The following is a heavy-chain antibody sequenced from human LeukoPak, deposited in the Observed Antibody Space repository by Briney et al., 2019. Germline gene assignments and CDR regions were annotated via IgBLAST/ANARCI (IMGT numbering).Heavy chain of an antibody. CDR3: ARGPSGYGSGSYYYWFDP. D-gene: IGHD3-10*01. J-gene: IGHJ5*02. V-gene: IGHV1-69*13. Sequence: SVKVSCKASGGTFSSYAISWVRQAPGQGLEWMGGIIPIFGTANYAQKFQGRVTITADESTSTAYMELCSLRSEDTAVYYCARGPSGYGSGSYYYWFDPWGQGTLVTVSS. CDR1: GGTFSSYA. CDR2: IIPIFGTA.